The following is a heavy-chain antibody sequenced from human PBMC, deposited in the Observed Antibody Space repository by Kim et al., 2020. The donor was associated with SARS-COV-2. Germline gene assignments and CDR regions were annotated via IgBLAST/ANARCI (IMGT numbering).Heavy chain of an antibody. Sequence: TYYTPSLKSRVTISVATSKNQFSLKLSSVTAADTAVYYCARDYGSGSFDYWGQGTLVTVSS. CDR3: ARDYGSGSFDY. D-gene: IGHD3-10*01. J-gene: IGHJ4*02. CDR2: T. V-gene: IGHV4-31*02.